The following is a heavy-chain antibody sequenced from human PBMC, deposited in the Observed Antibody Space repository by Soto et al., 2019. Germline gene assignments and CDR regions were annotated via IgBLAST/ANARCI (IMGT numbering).Heavy chain of an antibody. CDR3: ARGDTPMITGMDSFDI. D-gene: IGHD5-18*01. Sequence: GGSLRLSCAASGFTFSRYWMNWVRQAPGKGLEWVANIKQDGTEKNYVDSVKGRFTISRGNARNSLYLQMDSLRAEGTAVYFCARGDTPMITGMDSFDIWGQGTMVTVSS. J-gene: IGHJ3*02. V-gene: IGHV3-7*01. CDR2: IKQDGTEK. CDR1: GFTFSRYW.